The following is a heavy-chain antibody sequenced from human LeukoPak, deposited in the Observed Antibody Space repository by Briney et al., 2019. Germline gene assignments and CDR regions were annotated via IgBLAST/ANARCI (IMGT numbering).Heavy chain of an antibody. J-gene: IGHJ5*02. CDR3: AREEGRSLWFGELTGGWFDP. Sequence: ASVKVSCKASGYTFTSYYMHWVRQAPGQGLEWMGIINPSGGSTSYAQKFQGRVTMTRDTSTSTVYMELSSLRSEDTAVYYCAREEGRSLWFGELTGGWFDPWGQGTLVTVSP. V-gene: IGHV1-46*01. CDR1: GYTFTSYY. CDR2: INPSGGST. D-gene: IGHD3-10*01.